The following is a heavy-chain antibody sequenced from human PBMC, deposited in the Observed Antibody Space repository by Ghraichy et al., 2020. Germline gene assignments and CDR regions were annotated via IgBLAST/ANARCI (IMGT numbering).Heavy chain of an antibody. D-gene: IGHD2-21*02. CDR3: ARDRLAYCGGDCFIPYYYYGMDV. J-gene: IGHJ6*02. CDR1: GFTFSSYS. Sequence: LSLTCAASGFTFSSYSMNWVRQAPGKGLEWVSSISSSSSYIYYADSVKGRFTISRNNAKNSLYLQMNSLRAEDTAVYYCARDRLAYCGGDCFIPYYYYGMDVWGQGTTVTVSS. CDR2: ISSSSSYI. V-gene: IGHV3-21*01.